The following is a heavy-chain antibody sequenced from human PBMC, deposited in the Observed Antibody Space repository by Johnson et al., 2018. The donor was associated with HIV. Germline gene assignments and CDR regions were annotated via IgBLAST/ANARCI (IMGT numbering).Heavy chain of an antibody. CDR1: GFTVSSNY. J-gene: IGHJ3*01. CDR3: ARATYPNFWGGSSPSHAFHV. Sequence: VQLVESGGGLIQPEGSLRLSCAASGFTVSSNYMSWVRQAPGKGLEWVSVIYSGGSTYYADSVKGRFTISRDNSKNTLFLQMTRLRVEDTAFYYCARATYPNFWGGSSPSHAFHVWGQGTMVTVSS. V-gene: IGHV3-53*01. CDR2: IYSGGST. D-gene: IGHD3-3*01.